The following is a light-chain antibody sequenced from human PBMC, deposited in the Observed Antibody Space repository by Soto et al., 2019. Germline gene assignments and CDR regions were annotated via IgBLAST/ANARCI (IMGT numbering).Light chain of an antibody. CDR2: KAS. CDR3: QQYNGYSPWM. Sequence: DIQLTQSPSSLSASVGDRVTITCRASQSIGSWLAWYQQKPGKAPKLLIYKASSLESGVPSRFSGSGSGTEFTLTISSLQPDDFATYYCQQYNGYSPWMFGQGTKVDIK. J-gene: IGKJ1*01. CDR1: QSIGSW. V-gene: IGKV1-5*03.